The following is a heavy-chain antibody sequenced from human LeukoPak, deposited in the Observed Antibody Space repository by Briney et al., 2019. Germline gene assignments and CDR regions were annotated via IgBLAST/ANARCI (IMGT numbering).Heavy chain of an antibody. CDR2: IYYSGST. CDR3: ATYSYSSGWFDY. D-gene: IGHD6-19*01. V-gene: IGHV4-39*01. CDR1: GGSISSSSYY. J-gene: IGHJ4*02. Sequence: PSETLSLTGTVSGGSISSSSYYWGWIRQPPGKGLEWIGNIYYSGSTYYNPSLKSRVTISVDTSKNQFSLKLSSVTAADTAVYYCATYSYSSGWFDYWGQGTLVTVSS.